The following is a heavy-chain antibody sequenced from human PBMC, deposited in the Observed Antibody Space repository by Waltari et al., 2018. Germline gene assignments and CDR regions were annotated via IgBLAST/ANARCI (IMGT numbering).Heavy chain of an antibody. Sequence: EVQLVESGGGLVQPGGSLSLSCPASGFTFSAYCMHWVRQPPEKGLVWVSRISADGTWKTYADTARGRFAISRDNAKNTLYLQMDRLRVEDAALYFCVRGNPAAHVSGAVGLDRWGQGTLVTVSS. J-gene: IGHJ5*02. CDR1: GFTFSAYC. CDR2: ISADGTWK. V-gene: IGHV3-74*01. D-gene: IGHD3-16*01. CDR3: VRGNPAAHVSGAVGLDR.